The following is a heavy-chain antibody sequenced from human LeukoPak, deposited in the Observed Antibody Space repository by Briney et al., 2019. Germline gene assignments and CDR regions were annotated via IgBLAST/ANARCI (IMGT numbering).Heavy chain of an antibody. V-gene: IGHV3-11*01. Sequence: GGSLRLSCAASGVSFSDHYMIWIRQAPGKGLEWVSYIDYDGTGMSYADSVKGRFTISRDNAKKTLYLEMRSLTVEDSAVYYCAGPYDYGDLSYWGQGSLVSVSS. CDR3: AGPYDYGDLSY. CDR2: IDYDGTGM. J-gene: IGHJ4*02. CDR1: GVSFSDHY. D-gene: IGHD4-17*01.